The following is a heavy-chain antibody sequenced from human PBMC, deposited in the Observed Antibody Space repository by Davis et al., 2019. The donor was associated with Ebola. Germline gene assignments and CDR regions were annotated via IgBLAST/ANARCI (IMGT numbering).Heavy chain of an antibody. CDR1: GFTFSSYG. V-gene: IGHV3-33*01. J-gene: IGHJ4*02. Sequence: PGGSLRLSCAASGFTFSSYGMHWVRQAPGKGLEWVAVIWYDGSNKYYADSVKGRFTISRDNSKNTLYLQMNSLRAEDTAVYYCARGLGVVVAARGGVYFDYWGQGTLVTVSS. CDR2: IWYDGSNK. CDR3: ARGLGVVVAARGGVYFDY. D-gene: IGHD2-15*01.